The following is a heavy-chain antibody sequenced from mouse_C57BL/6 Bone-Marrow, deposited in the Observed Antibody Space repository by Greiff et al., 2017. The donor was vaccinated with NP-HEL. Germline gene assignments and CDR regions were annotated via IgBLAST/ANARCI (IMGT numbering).Heavy chain of an antibody. CDR3: ARHDYDGSSSYAMDY. CDR1: GFTFSSYG. CDR2: ISSGGSYT. J-gene: IGHJ4*01. Sequence: EVMLVESGGDLVKPGGSLKLSCAASGFTFSSYGMSWVRQTPDKRLEWVATISSGGSYTYFPDSVKGRFTIARDNAKNTLYLQMSSLKSEDTAMYYCARHDYDGSSSYAMDYWGQGTSVTVSS. V-gene: IGHV5-6*01. D-gene: IGHD1-1*01.